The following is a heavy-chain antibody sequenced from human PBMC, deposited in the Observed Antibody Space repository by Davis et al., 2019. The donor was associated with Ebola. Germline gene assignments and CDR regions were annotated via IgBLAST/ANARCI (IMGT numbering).Heavy chain of an antibody. CDR3: TSTTGTNDY. J-gene: IGHJ4*02. CDR2: IRSKANSYAT. CDR1: GFTFSGSA. Sequence: GESLKIPCAAPGFTFSGSAMHWVRQASGKGLEWVGRIRSKANSYATAYAASLKGRFTISRDDSKNTAYLQMNSLKTEDTAVYYCTSTTGTNDYWGQGTLVTVSS. V-gene: IGHV3-73*01. D-gene: IGHD1-1*01.